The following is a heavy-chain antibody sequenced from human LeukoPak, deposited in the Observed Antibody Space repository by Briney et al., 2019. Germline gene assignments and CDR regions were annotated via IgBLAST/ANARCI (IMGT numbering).Heavy chain of an antibody. Sequence: PGRSLRLSCAASGFTFSSYAMHWVCQAPGKGLEWVAVISYDGSNKYYADSVKGRFTISRDNSKNTLYLQMNSLRAEDTAVYYCARIRFVLLWFGELLYPRFDYWGQGTLVTVSS. CDR2: ISYDGSNK. CDR3: ARIRFVLLWFGELLYPRFDY. D-gene: IGHD3-10*01. J-gene: IGHJ4*02. CDR1: GFTFSSYA. V-gene: IGHV3-30-3*01.